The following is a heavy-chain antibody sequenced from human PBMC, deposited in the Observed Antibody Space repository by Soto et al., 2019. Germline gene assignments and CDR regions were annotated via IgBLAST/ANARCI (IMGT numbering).Heavy chain of an antibody. CDR2: IWHDGNNK. V-gene: IGHV3-33*01. CDR1: GFTFINYG. CDR3: ASDLVGASDSYGLDV. J-gene: IGHJ6*02. D-gene: IGHD1-26*01. Sequence: GGSLRLSCAASGFTFINYGMHWVRQAPGKGLEWVAIIWHDGNNKYYADSVRGRFIISRDNSKNRLYLQMNSLRAEDTAVYYCASDLVGASDSYGLDVWGQGTPVTVSS.